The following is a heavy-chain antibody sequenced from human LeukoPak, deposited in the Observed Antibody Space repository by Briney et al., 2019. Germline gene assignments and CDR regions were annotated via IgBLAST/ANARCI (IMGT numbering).Heavy chain of an antibody. V-gene: IGHV1-46*01. CDR2: INPSGGST. CDR1: GYTFTSYY. CDR3: AREGYCSGGSCYVGDAFDI. Sequence: ASVKVSCKASGYTFTSYYMHWVRQAPGQGLEWMGIINPSGGSTSYAQKFQGRVAMTRDTSTSTVYMELSSLRAEDTAVYYCAREGYCSGGSCYVGDAFDIWGQGTMVTVSS. D-gene: IGHD2-15*01. J-gene: IGHJ3*02.